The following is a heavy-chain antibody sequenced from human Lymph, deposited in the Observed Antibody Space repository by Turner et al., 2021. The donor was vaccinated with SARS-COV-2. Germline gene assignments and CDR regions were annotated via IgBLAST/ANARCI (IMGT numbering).Heavy chain of an antibody. CDR2: IYYSGST. CDR1: GGSISRYY. CDR3: ARGFDY. V-gene: IGHV4-59*08. Sequence: VHLYVSGPGLVKPSETLSLTCPVSGGSISRYYWSWIRQPPGKGLEWIEYIYYSGSTNNNTSIKSRDTKSVDTSKNQISLRLSSVTAADTAVYYCARGFDYWGQGTLVTVSS. J-gene: IGHJ4*02.